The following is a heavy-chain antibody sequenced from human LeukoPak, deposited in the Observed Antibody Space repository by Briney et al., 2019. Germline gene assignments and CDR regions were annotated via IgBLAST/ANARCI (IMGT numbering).Heavy chain of an antibody. CDR3: ARHRVPGGYYYYGMDV. CDR2: IYPGDSDT. CDR1: GYSFTSYW. Sequence: GESLKIPCKGSGYSFTSYWIGWVRQMPGKGLEWMGIIYPGDSDTRYSPSFQGQVTISADKPISTAYLQWSSLKASDTAMYYCARHRVPGGYYYYGMDVWGQGTTVTVSS. D-gene: IGHD4-23*01. V-gene: IGHV5-51*01. J-gene: IGHJ6*02.